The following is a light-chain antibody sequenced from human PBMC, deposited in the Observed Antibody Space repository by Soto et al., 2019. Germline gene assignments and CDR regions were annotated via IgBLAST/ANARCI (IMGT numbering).Light chain of an antibody. CDR3: QQYASSPLT. CDR2: DAS. Sequence: EIELTQSPGTLSLSPGERATLSCRASQSVSSSYSAWYQQKPGQAPRLLIYDASSRATGIPDRFSGSGSGTDFTLTISRLQPEDFAVYYCQQYASSPLTFGGGTKVDIK. CDR1: QSVSSSY. V-gene: IGKV3-20*01. J-gene: IGKJ4*01.